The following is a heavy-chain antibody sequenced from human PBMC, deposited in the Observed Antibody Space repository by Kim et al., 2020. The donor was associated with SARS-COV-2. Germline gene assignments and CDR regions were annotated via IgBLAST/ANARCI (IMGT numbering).Heavy chain of an antibody. CDR1: GGSISSYY. CDR2: IYYYTGST. J-gene: IGHJ4*02. Sequence: SETLSLTCTVSGGSISSYYWTWIRQPPGKGLEWIGYIYYYTGSTYYNPSLKSRVSISVDASKNQFSLELNSVSAADTAIYYCARAYDSSGYIDYWGQGTLVTVSS. CDR3: ARAYDSSGYIDY. V-gene: IGHV4-59*13. D-gene: IGHD3-22*01.